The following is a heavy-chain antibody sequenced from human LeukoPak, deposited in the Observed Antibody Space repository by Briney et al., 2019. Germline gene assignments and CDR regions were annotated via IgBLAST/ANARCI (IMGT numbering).Heavy chain of an antibody. V-gene: IGHV4-4*07. D-gene: IGHD3-10*01. J-gene: IGHJ5*02. CDR3: ARDSGTTGEVKFDP. CDR2: ISGSGTI. Sequence: SETLSLTCTLSGGSIHSYWSWIRQPAGKGLEWIGRISGSGTITYNPALQSRLTISIDTSKNQFSLKLMSVTAADTAVYYCARDSGTTGEVKFDPWGQGTLVTVSS. CDR1: GGSIHSY.